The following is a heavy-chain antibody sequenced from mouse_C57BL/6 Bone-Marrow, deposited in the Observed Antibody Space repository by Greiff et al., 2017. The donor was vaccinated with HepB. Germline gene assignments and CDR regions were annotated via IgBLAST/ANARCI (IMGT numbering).Heavy chain of an antibody. V-gene: IGHV1-76*01. Sequence: VKLQESGAELVRPGASVKLSCKASGYTFTDYYINWVKQRPGQGLEWIARIYPGSGNTYYNEKFKGKATLTAEKSSSTAYMQLSSLTSEDSAVYFCARRELGPYWYFDVWGTGTTVTVSS. CDR3: ARRELGPYWYFDV. CDR1: GYTFTDYY. J-gene: IGHJ1*03. D-gene: IGHD4-1*01. CDR2: IYPGSGNT.